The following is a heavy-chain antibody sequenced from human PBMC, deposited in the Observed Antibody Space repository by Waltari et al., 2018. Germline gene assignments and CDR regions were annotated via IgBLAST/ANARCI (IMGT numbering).Heavy chain of an antibody. V-gene: IGHV4-39*07. J-gene: IGHJ4*02. CDR1: GGSLSSSSYY. CDR2: IYYSGST. CDR3: ARADYGGTIFDY. Sequence: QLQLQESGPGLVKPSETLSLTCTVSGGSLSSSSYYWGWIRQPPGKGLEWIGSIYYSGSTYYNPSLKSRVTISVDTSKNQFSLKLSSVTAADTAVYYCARADYGGTIFDYWGQGTLVTVSS. D-gene: IGHD3-10*01.